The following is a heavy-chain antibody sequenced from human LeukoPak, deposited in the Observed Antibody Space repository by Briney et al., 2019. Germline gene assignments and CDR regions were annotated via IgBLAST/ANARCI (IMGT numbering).Heavy chain of an antibody. CDR2: FKGKLDGGTV. Sequence: GGSLRLSCAASGFTFDDYGMSWVRQAPGKGLEWVALFKGKLDGGTVDYVAPVKGRFIISRDDSKNTVYLEMNSLQSEDTAVYYCTTLPLIRGVGGGYWGQGTLVTVSS. CDR3: TTLPLIRGVGGGY. V-gene: IGHV3-15*01. CDR1: GFTFDDYG. D-gene: IGHD3-10*01. J-gene: IGHJ4*02.